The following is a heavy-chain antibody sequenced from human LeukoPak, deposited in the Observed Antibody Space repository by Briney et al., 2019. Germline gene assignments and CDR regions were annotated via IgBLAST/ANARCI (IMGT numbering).Heavy chain of an antibody. CDR2: INPKCGGR. J-gene: IGHJ4*02. V-gene: IGHV1-2*02. Sequence: ASVKVSCKASGYTFTDYYMHWVRQAPGQGLDWMGWINPKCGGRSYAQRFQGRVTMTRDTSISTAYMELSRLRSDDTAVYYCATGERLVPAAMWFDYWGQGTLVTVSS. D-gene: IGHD2-2*01. CDR1: GYTFTDYY. CDR3: ATGERLVPAAMWFDY.